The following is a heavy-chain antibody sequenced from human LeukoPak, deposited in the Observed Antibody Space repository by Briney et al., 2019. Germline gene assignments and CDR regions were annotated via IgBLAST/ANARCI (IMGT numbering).Heavy chain of an antibody. CDR3: ARAVWTYCSSTSCPNFFDF. Sequence: PSGTLSLTCTVSGYSISGGYYWGWIRQPPGKGLEWIGSIYHSGSTYYNPSLKSRVTISADTSKNQFSLKLSSVTAADTAVYYCARAVWTYCSSTSCPNFFDFWGQGTLVTVSS. D-gene: IGHD2-2*01. CDR2: IYHSGST. CDR1: GYSISGGYY. V-gene: IGHV4-38-2*02. J-gene: IGHJ4*02.